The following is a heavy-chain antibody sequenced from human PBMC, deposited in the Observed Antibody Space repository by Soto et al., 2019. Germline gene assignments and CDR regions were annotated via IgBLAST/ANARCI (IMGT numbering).Heavy chain of an antibody. D-gene: IGHD2-15*01. CDR1: GGTFSSYA. CDR2: IIPILGTA. J-gene: IGHJ6*02. CDR3: ASVVVVVAATDPPYYYYYGMDV. V-gene: IGHV1-69*13. Sequence: SVKVSCKASGGTFSSYAISWVRQAPGQGLEWMGGIIPILGTANYAQKFQGRVTITADESTSTAYMELSSLRSEDTAVYYCASVVVVVAATDPPYYYYYGMDVWGQGTTVTVS.